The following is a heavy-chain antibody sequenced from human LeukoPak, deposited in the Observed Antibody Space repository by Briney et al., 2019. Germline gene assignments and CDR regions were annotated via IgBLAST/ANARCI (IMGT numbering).Heavy chain of an antibody. V-gene: IGHV1-8*01. D-gene: IGHD4-17*01. J-gene: IGHJ3*02. Sequence: ASVKVSCKASGYTFTSYDINWVRQATGQGGEWMGWMNPNSGNTGYAQNFQGRVTITRNTSISTAYMELSSLRSEDTAVYYCARGLGATVTTVDAFDIWGQGTMVTASS. CDR3: ARGLGATVTTVDAFDI. CDR1: GYTFTSYD. CDR2: MNPNSGNT.